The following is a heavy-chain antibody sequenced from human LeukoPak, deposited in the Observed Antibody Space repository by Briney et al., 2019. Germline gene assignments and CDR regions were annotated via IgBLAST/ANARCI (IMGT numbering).Heavy chain of an antibody. CDR1: GFTFSSYA. J-gene: IGHJ4*02. CDR2: ISGSGDYT. D-gene: IGHD3-10*01. CDR3: ARDSVLLWFGDLPYYFDI. V-gene: IGHV3-23*01. Sequence: GGSLRLSCAASGFTFSSYAMHWVRQAPGKGLEWVSAISGSGDYTYYADSVKGRVTISRDNSKNTLYLQMSSLRAEDTAVNYCARDSVLLWFGDLPYYFDIWGQGTLVTVSS.